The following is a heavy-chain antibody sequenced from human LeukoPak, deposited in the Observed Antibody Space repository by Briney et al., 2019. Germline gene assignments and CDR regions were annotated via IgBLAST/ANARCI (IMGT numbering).Heavy chain of an antibody. J-gene: IGHJ4*02. CDR3: ARRGSWYSSGPRYFDY. Sequence: ASVKVSRKASGGTFSSYAISWVRQAPGQGLEWMGGIIPIFGTANYAQKFQGRVTITADESTSTAYMELSSLRSEDTAVYYCARRGSWYSSGPRYFDYWGQGTLVTVSS. CDR1: GGTFSSYA. CDR2: IIPIFGTA. V-gene: IGHV1-69*13. D-gene: IGHD6-19*01.